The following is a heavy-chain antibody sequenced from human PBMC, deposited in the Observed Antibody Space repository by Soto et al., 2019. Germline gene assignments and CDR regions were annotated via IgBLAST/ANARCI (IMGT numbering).Heavy chain of an antibody. CDR2: ISSSSSDI. CDR3: ARGHYGLDV. J-gene: IGHJ6*01. Sequence: GGSLILSCAASGFTFSGYGMHWVRQAPGKGLEWVSYISSSSSDIYYADSVKGRFTISRDNAENSVYLQTNSLRAEDTARYYCARGHYGLDVWGQGTSVTVSS. V-gene: IGHV3-21*05. CDR1: GFTFSGYG.